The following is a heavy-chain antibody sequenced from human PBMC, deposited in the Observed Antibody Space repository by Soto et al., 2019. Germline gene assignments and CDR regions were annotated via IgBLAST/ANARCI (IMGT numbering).Heavy chain of an antibody. CDR1: GGTFDSHA. Sequence: QVQLVQSGPEMKKPGSSVKVSCKASGGTFDSHAVSWVRQAPGQGLEWMGGIIPILGSPKYAQRFQGRVTITADELSNTAYLELNTLKSEDTALYYCARGEYTDFVAPFDLWGQGTLVTVSS. CDR3: ARGEYTDFVAPFDL. V-gene: IGHV1-69*01. D-gene: IGHD6-6*01. CDR2: IIPILGSP. J-gene: IGHJ5*02.